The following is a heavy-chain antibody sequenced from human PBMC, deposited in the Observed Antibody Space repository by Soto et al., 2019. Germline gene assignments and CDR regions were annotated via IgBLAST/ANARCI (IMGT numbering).Heavy chain of an antibody. V-gene: IGHV4-59*01. Sequence: PSETLSLTCTFSGGSISSYYWSWIRQPPGKGLEWIGYIYYSGSTNYNPSLKSRVTISVDTSKNQFSLKLSSVTAADTAVYYCARSRTTVTPSGFQHWGQGTLVTVSS. CDR3: ARSRTTVTPSGFQH. CDR1: GGSISSYY. J-gene: IGHJ1*01. D-gene: IGHD4-17*01. CDR2: IYYSGST.